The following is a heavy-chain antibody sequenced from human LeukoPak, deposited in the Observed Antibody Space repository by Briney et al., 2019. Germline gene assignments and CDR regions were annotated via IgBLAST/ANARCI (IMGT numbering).Heavy chain of an antibody. CDR2: ISSSSSYI. CDR1: GFTFSSYS. V-gene: IGHV3-21*01. J-gene: IGHJ4*02. CDR3: ARDPEIAYDSSGYYGTDY. D-gene: IGHD3-22*01. Sequence: KPGGSLRLSCAASGFTFSSYSMNWVRQAPGKGLEWVSSISSSSSYIYYAHSVKGRFTISRDNAKNSLYLQMNSLRAEDTAVYYCARDPEIAYDSSGYYGTDYWGQGTLVTVSS.